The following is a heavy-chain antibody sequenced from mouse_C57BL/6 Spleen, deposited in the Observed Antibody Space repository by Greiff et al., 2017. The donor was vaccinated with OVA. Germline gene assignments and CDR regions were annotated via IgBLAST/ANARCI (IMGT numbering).Heavy chain of an antibody. CDR3: TDYYGTDYAMDD. D-gene: IGHD1-1*01. V-gene: IGHV1-15*01. CDR2: IDPETGGT. J-gene: IGHJ4*01. CDR1: GYTFTDYE. Sequence: VQLQQSGAELVRPGASVTLSCKASGYTFTDYEMHWVKQTPVHGLEWIGAIDPETGGTAYNQKFKGKAILTADKSSSTAYMELRSLTSEDSAVYYCTDYYGTDYAMDDWGQGTSVTVSS.